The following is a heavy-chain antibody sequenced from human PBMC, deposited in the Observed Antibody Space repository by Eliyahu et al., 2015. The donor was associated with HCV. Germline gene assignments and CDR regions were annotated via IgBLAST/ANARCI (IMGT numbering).Heavy chain of an antibody. Sequence: EVQLLESGGGLVQPGGSLRLSCAASGXTFNNFXMSWVRPAPGKGPEWVSAISGSGGSTYYADSVKGRFTISRDNSKNTLYLQMNSLRAEDTAVYYCAKAGCSSTSCYWVPFDYWGQGTLVTVSS. CDR1: GXTFNNFX. D-gene: IGHD2-2*01. CDR3: AKAGCSSTSCYWVPFDY. V-gene: IGHV3-23*01. J-gene: IGHJ4*02. CDR2: ISGSGGST.